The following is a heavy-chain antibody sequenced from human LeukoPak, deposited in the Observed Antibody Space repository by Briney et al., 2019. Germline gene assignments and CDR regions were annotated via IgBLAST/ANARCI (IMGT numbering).Heavy chain of an antibody. D-gene: IGHD3-10*01. CDR1: GGSISSYY. Sequence: SETLSLTCTVSGGSISSYYWSWIRQPAGKGLEGIGRIYTSGSTNYNPSLKSRVTMSVDTSKNQFSLKLSSVTAADTAVYYCARMYGSGKRRYYYYGMDVWGQGTTVTVS. V-gene: IGHV4-4*07. J-gene: IGHJ6*02. CDR2: IYTSGST. CDR3: ARMYGSGKRRYYYYGMDV.